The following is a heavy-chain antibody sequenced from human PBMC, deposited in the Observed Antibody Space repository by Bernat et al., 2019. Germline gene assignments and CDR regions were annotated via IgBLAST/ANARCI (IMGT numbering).Heavy chain of an antibody. J-gene: IGHJ4*02. Sequence: EVQLVESGGGVVRPGGSLRLSCAASGFTFDDYGMSWVRQAPGKGLEWVSGINWNGGSTGYADSVKGRFIISRDNAKNSLYLQMNSLRAEDTALYYCARAEPGIAAAGSYYFDYWGQGTLVTVSS. D-gene: IGHD6-13*01. CDR2: INWNGGST. V-gene: IGHV3-20*04. CDR3: ARAEPGIAAAGSYYFDY. CDR1: GFTFDDYG.